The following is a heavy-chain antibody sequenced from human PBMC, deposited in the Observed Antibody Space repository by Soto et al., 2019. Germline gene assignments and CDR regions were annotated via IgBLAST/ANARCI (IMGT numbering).Heavy chain of an antibody. CDR3: ARDSQQPPYYYGMDV. J-gene: IGHJ6*02. CDR2: IYYSGST. D-gene: IGHD6-13*01. CDR1: GGSISSGVYY. Sequence: SETLSLTCTVSGGSISSGVYYWSWIRQHPGKGLEWIGYIYYSGSTYYNPSLKSRLTISVDTSKNQFSLKLSSVTAADTAVYYCARDSQQPPYYYGMDVWGQRTTVTFSS. V-gene: IGHV4-31*03.